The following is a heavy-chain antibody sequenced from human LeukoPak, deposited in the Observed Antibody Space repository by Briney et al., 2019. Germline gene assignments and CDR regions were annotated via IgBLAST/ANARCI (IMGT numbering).Heavy chain of an antibody. CDR2: INPSGGST. D-gene: IGHD5-18*01. CDR1: GYTFTGHY. J-gene: IGHJ5*02. Sequence: ASVKVSCKASGYTFTGHYLHWVRQAPGQGLEWMGIINPSGGSTSYAQKFQGSVTITADESTSTAYMELSSLRSEDTAVYYCARNKDTAMVNWFDPWGQGTLVTVSS. V-gene: IGHV1-46*01. CDR3: ARNKDTAMVNWFDP.